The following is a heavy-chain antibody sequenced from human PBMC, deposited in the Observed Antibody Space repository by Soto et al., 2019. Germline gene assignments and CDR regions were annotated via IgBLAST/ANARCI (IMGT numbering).Heavy chain of an antibody. D-gene: IGHD6-19*01. V-gene: IGHV4-61*01. J-gene: IGHJ4*02. CDR2: IYYSGST. CDR3: VTDVTAAVAPDH. CDR1: GGSVSSGSYY. Sequence: SETLSLTCTVSGGSVSSGSYYWSWIRQPPGKGLEWIGYIYYSGSTNYNPSLKSRVTISVDTSKNQFSLKLSSVTAADTAVYYCVTDVTAAVAPDHWGQGTLVTVSS.